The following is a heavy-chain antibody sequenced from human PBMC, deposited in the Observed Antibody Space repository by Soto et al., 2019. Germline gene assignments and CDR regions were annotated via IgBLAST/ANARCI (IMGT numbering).Heavy chain of an antibody. J-gene: IGHJ4*02. V-gene: IGHV3-30-3*01. Sequence: PGGSLRLSCAASGFTFSSYAMHWVRQAPGKGLEWVAVISYDGSNKYYADSVKGRFTISRDNSKNTLYLQMNSLRAEDTAVYYCARDQYYDYVWGSYPGTDYWGQGTLVTVSS. CDR2: ISYDGSNK. D-gene: IGHD3-16*01. CDR1: GFTFSSYA. CDR3: ARDQYYDYVWGSYPGTDY.